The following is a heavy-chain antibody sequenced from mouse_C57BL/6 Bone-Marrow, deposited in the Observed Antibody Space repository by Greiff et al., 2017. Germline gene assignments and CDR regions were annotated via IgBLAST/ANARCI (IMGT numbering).Heavy chain of an antibody. CDR2: IRNKANGYTT. D-gene: IGHD2-12*01. V-gene: IGHV7-3*01. J-gene: IGHJ3*01. Sequence: EVMLVESGGGLVQPGGSLSLSCAASGFPFTDYYMSWVRQPPGKALEWLGFIRNKANGYTTEYSASVKGRFAISRDNSQSILYLQMNALRAEDSATYYCARYDSYYPFAYWGQGTLVTVSA. CDR3: ARYDSYYPFAY. CDR1: GFPFTDYY.